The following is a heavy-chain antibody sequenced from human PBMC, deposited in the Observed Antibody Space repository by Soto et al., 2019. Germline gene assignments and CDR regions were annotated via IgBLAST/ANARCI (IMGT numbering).Heavy chain of an antibody. J-gene: IGHJ4*02. D-gene: IGHD3-22*01. V-gene: IGHV1-46*01. CDR1: GYTFTNYY. CDR3: ARLSYHNSGYHIDDDY. Sequence: QVQLVQSGAEVKKPGASVKVSCKASGYTFTNYYMHWVRQAPGQGLEWMGIINPSGGSTTYAQKFQGRVTMTWDTSTSTVYMELSSLRSEDTAVYYCARLSYHNSGYHIDDDYWGQGTLVTVSS. CDR2: INPSGGST.